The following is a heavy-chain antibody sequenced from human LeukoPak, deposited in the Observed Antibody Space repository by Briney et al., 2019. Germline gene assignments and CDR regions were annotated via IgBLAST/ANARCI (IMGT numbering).Heavy chain of an antibody. J-gene: IGHJ4*02. D-gene: IGHD3-3*01. CDR1: GFTFSSYW. Sequence: PGGSLRLSCAASGFTFSSYWMSWFRQAPGKGLEWVSTISGTGGSTYYADSVKGRFTISRDNSKNTLYLQMNSLRVEDTAVYYCAKGGYFDFWSGYYIDYWGQGTLVTVSS. CDR3: AKGGYFDFWSGYYIDY. V-gene: IGHV3-23*01. CDR2: ISGTGGST.